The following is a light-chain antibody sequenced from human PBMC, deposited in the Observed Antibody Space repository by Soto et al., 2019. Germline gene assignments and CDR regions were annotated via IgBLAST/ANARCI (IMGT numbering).Light chain of an antibody. CDR3: SSYTSSSTLV. J-gene: IGLJ1*01. V-gene: IGLV2-14*01. CDR2: DVS. Sequence: QSALTQPASVSGSPGQSITISCTGTSSDVGGHNSVAWYQHNPGKAPKLMTYDVSNRPSGVSSRFSGSKSGNTASLSISGLQAEDEADYSCSSYTSSSTLVFGTGTKVTVL. CDR1: SSDVGGHNS.